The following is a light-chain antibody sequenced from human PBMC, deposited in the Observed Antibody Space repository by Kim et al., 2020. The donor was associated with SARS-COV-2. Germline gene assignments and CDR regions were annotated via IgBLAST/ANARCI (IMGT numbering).Light chain of an antibody. Sequence: SAAMGDRVTISCRASQRVGSWVAWYQQKPGKAPKFLIWRASSLESGVPSRFSGSGSGTEFTLTISSLQPDDFATYYCQQYFVIPRTFGQGTKLEI. CDR1: QRVGSW. CDR2: RAS. J-gene: IGKJ2*01. CDR3: QQYFVIPRT. V-gene: IGKV1-5*03.